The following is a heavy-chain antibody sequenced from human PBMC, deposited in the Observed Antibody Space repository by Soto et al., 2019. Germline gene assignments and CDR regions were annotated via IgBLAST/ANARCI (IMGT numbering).Heavy chain of an antibody. D-gene: IGHD1-1*01. CDR1: GFSLSTYG. CDR2: VSGGSGTT. CDR3: AKWNGYGDH. J-gene: IGHJ4*02. Sequence: EVQLLEYGGGLVQPGGSLRLSCTASGFSLSTYGVTWVRQAPGKGLEWVSGVSGGSGTTQYEDSVKGQFTITTDNSENTAYLQMNSLRVEDTAVYYCAKWNGYGDHWGQGTLVTVS. V-gene: IGHV3-23*01.